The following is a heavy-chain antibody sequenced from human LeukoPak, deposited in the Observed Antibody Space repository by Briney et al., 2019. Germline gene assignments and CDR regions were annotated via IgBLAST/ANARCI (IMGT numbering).Heavy chain of an antibody. CDR1: GLTLSNYW. CDR2: MNNDGSGT. J-gene: IGHJ4*02. Sequence: PGGSLRLSCAASGLTLSNYWMHWVRQAPGKGLVWVSRMNNDGSGTTYADSVRGRFTISRDNAKNTLYLQMNSLRAEDTAVYYCARGQLWSYYHDYWGQGTLVTVSS. D-gene: IGHD5-18*01. CDR3: ARGQLWSYYHDY. V-gene: IGHV3-74*01.